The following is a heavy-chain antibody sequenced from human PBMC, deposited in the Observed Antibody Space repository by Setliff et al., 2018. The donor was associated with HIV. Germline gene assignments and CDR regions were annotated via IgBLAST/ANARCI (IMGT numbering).Heavy chain of an antibody. Sequence: GASVKVSCKASGGTFSSYAISWVRHVPGQGLEWMGGVVPMFGTKTYAQKFQGRLMFTTDDSTTTIYTELKNLRSEDTATYYCARPAADAAYSRNYHFYMDLWAKGTTVTVSS. CDR2: VVPMFGTK. CDR1: GGTFSSYA. D-gene: IGHD4-4*01. J-gene: IGHJ6*03. CDR3: ARPAADAAYSRNYHFYMDL. V-gene: IGHV1-69*05.